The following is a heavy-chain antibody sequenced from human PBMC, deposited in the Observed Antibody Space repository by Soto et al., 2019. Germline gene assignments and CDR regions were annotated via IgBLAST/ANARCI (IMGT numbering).Heavy chain of an antibody. V-gene: IGHV4-31*03. J-gene: IGHJ6*02. CDR2: IYYSGST. Sequence: PSETLSLTCTVSGGSISSGGYYWSWIRQHPGKGLEWIGYIYYSGSTYYNPSLKSRVTISVDTSKNQFSLKLSSVTAADTAVYYCARAMVLYGSGSYAKNYLSYGMDVWGQGTTVTVSS. D-gene: IGHD3-10*01. CDR3: ARAMVLYGSGSYAKNYLSYGMDV. CDR1: GGSISSGGYY.